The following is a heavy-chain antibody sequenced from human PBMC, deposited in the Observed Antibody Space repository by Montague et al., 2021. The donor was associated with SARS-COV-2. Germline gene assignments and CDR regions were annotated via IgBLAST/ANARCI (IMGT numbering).Heavy chain of an antibody. J-gene: IGHJ4*02. CDR3: ARGPDSSGYYNDFDY. CDR1: GGSISSSHW. D-gene: IGHD3-22*01. Sequence: SETLSLTCAVSGGSISSSHWCTWVRQPPGKGLEWIGDIYDSETINYNPSLKRRVTISVDRTKNQFSLKLSSVTAADTAVYYCARGPDSSGYYNDFDYWGQGTLVTVSS. V-gene: IGHV4-4*02. CDR2: IYDSETI.